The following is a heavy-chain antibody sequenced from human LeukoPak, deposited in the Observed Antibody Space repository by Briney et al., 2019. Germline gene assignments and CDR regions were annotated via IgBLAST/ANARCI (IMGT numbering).Heavy chain of an antibody. V-gene: IGHV3-23*01. J-gene: IGHJ4*02. D-gene: IGHD2-21*02. CDR3: AKDFVVVPGNVNYFDY. CDR2: ISGSGDNT. CDR1: GFTFSNYA. Sequence: PEGSLRLSCAASGFTFSNYAMSWVRQAPGKGLEWVSAISGSGDNTYYADSVKGRFTVSRDNSKNTLYVQMKSLRAEDTAVYYCAKDFVVVPGNVNYFDYWGQGTLVTVSS.